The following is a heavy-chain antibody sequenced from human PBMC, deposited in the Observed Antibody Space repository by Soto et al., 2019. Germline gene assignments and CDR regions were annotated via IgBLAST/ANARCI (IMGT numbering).Heavy chain of an antibody. CDR3: AREPPLVSCSSTSCPNCFDP. V-gene: IGHV1-69*04. CDR2: IIPILGIA. J-gene: IGHJ5*02. D-gene: IGHD2-2*01. CDR1: GGTFSSYT. Sequence: SVKVSCKASGGTFSSYTISWVRQAPGQGLEWMGRIIPILGIANYAQKFQGRVTITADKSTSTAYMELSSLRSEDTAVYYCAREPPLVSCSSTSCPNCFDPWGQGPLVTVSS.